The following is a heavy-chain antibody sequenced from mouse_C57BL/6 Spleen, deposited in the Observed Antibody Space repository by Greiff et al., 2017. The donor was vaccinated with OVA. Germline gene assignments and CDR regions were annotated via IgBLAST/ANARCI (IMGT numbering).Heavy chain of an antibody. CDR2: INPSSGYT. CDR3: AIVWSGWAMDY. CDR1: GYTFTSYW. D-gene: IGHD2-10*02. Sequence: QVQLQQSGADLAKPGASVKLSCKASGYTFTSYWMHWVKQRPGQGLEWIGYINPSSGYTKYNQKFKDKATLTADKSSSTAYMQLSSLTYEDSAVYYCAIVWSGWAMDYWGQGTSVTVSS. J-gene: IGHJ4*01. V-gene: IGHV1-7*01.